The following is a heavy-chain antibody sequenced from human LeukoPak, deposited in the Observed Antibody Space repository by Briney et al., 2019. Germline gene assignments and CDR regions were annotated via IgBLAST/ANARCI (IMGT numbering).Heavy chain of an antibody. CDR3: ATRRDFWSGFGGPLDMFDP. V-gene: IGHV4-39*01. J-gene: IGHJ5*02. D-gene: IGHD3-3*01. Sequence: SETLSLTCTVSGFSISNSNYYWAWIRQPPGKGLEWIGSRYYSGSTYYNPSLKSRVTISVDTSKSSFSLQLSSVTAGDTAVYYCATRRDFWSGFGGPLDMFDPWGQGILVTVSS. CDR1: GFSISNSNYY. CDR2: RYYSGST.